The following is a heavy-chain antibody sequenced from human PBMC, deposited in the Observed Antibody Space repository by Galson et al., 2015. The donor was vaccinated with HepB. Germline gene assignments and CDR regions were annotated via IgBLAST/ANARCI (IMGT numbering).Heavy chain of an antibody. Sequence: SLRLSCAASGLTFSNHWMSWVRQVPGKGLEWVANIRQDGSEKYYVDSVKGRFTISRDNAKNSLYLQMNSLRAEDTAVYYCASPFLSGYYTASGYWGQGTLVTVSS. V-gene: IGHV3-7*01. CDR3: ASPFLSGYYTASGY. D-gene: IGHD3-3*01. CDR1: GLTFSNHW. J-gene: IGHJ4*02. CDR2: IRQDGSEK.